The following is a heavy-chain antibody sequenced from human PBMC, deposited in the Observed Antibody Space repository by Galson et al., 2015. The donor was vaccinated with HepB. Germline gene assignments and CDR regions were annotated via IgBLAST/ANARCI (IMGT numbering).Heavy chain of an antibody. CDR3: AREEAAGGVGSWFDP. CDR1: GFTFSSYG. CDR2: IWYDGSNK. V-gene: IGHV3-33*08. D-gene: IGHD3-16*01. J-gene: IGHJ5*02. Sequence: SLRLSCAASGFTFSSYGMHWVRQAPGKGLEWVAVIWYDGSNKYYADSVKGRFTISRDNSKNTLYLQMNSLRAEDTAVYYCAREEAAGGVGSWFDPWGQGTLVTVSS.